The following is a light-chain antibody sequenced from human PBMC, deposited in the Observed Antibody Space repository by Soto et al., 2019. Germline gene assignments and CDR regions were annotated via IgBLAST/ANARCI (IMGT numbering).Light chain of an antibody. CDR1: QSVSSSY. Sequence: EMVMTQSPATLSVSPGERATLSCRASQSVSSSYLAWYQQKPGQAPRLLIYGASTRPTGIPARFSGSGSGTELTLSISSLLSEDCAVYNCQQDNNWPQTFGQGTKLESK. J-gene: IGKJ2*01. CDR2: GAS. V-gene: IGKV3-15*01. CDR3: QQDNNWPQT.